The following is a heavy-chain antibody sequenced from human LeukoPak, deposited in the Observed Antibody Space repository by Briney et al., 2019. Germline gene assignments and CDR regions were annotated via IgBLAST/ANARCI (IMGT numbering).Heavy chain of an antibody. J-gene: IGHJ4*02. Sequence: GGSLRLSCAASGFTFSSYGMHWVRQAPGKGLEWVAVISYDGSNKYYADSVKGRFTISRDNSKNTLYLQMYSLRAEDTAVYYCAKDRVIDYWGQGTLVTVSS. V-gene: IGHV3-30*18. D-gene: IGHD3-10*01. CDR1: GFTFSSYG. CDR2: ISYDGSNK. CDR3: AKDRVIDY.